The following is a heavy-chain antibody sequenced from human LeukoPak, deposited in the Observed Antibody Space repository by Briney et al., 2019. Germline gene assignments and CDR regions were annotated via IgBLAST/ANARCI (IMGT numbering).Heavy chain of an antibody. CDR2: INAGNGNT. V-gene: IGHV1-3*01. CDR3: ARVLDPKYGMDV. CDR1: GYTFTSYA. Sequence: ASVKVSCKASGYTFTSYAMHWVRQAPGQRLEWMGWINAGNGNTKYSQKFQGRVTITRDTSASTAYIELSSLRSEDTAVYYCARVLDPKYGMDVWGQGTTVTVSS. J-gene: IGHJ6*02.